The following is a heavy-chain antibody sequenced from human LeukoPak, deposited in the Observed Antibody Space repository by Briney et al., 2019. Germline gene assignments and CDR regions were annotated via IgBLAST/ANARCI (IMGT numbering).Heavy chain of an antibody. Sequence: SVKVSCKASGGTFSSYAVSWVRQAPGQGLEWMGRIIPILGIANYAQKFQGRVTITTDKSTSTAYMELSSLRSEDTAVYYCAGSIVGATTSLDYWGQGTLVTVSS. CDR2: IIPILGIA. CDR1: GGTFSSYA. J-gene: IGHJ4*02. D-gene: IGHD1-26*01. CDR3: AGSIVGATTSLDY. V-gene: IGHV1-69*04.